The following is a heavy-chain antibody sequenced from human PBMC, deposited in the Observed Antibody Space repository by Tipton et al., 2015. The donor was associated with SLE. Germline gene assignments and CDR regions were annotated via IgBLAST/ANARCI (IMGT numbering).Heavy chain of an antibody. D-gene: IGHD6-19*01. CDR3: ARGGSGWYTY. CDR2: IYYSGGT. Sequence: TLSLTCTVSGGSISSYYWSWIRLPPGKGLEWIGYIYYSGGTNYNPSLKSRVTISVDISKNQFSLNLSSATAADTAVYYCARGGSGWYTYWSQGTLVTVSS. V-gene: IGHV4-59*01. J-gene: IGHJ4*02. CDR1: GGSISSYY.